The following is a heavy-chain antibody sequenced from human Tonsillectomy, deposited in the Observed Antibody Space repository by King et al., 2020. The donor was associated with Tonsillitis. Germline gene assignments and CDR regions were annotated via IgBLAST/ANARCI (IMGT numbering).Heavy chain of an antibody. CDR1: GFTFSSYS. J-gene: IGHJ4*02. V-gene: IGHV3-48*04. CDR3: ARDPPSPRIAASGAFDS. D-gene: IGHD6-13*01. CDR2: ISSSSGTI. Sequence: VQLVESGGGLVQPGGSLRLSCVVSGFTFSSYSMNWVRQAPGKGLEWISYISSSSGTIYNADSVEGRFTISRDNAKNSLYLQMNSLRAEDTAVYYCARDPPSPRIAASGAFDSGGQGTLVTVSS.